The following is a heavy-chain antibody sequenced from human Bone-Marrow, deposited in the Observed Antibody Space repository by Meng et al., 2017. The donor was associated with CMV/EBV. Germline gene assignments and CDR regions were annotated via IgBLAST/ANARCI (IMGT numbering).Heavy chain of an antibody. CDR2: MNPNSGNT. V-gene: IGHV1-8*03. CDR1: GYTFTGYY. J-gene: IGHJ4*02. CDR3: ARGKSGFGYGAEIDY. D-gene: IGHD3-10*01. Sequence: ASVKVSCKASGYTFTGYYMHWVRQATGQGLEWMGWMNPNSGNTGYAQKFQGRVTITRNTSISTAYMELSSLRSEDTAVYYCARGKSGFGYGAEIDYWGQGTLVTVSS.